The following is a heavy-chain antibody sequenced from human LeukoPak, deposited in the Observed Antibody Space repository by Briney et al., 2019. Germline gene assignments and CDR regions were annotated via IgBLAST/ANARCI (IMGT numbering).Heavy chain of an antibody. CDR2: INTNTGNP. V-gene: IGHV7-4-1*02. CDR1: GYTFTSCA. D-gene: IGHD3-22*01. CDR3: ARGHDSSGYYYVASSPSEGDY. Sequence: ASVKVSCKASGYTFTSCAMNWVRQAPGQGLEWMGWINTNTGNPTYAQGFTGRFVFSLDTSVSTAYLQISSLKAEDTAVYYCARGHDSSGYYYVASSPSEGDYWGQGTLVTVSS. J-gene: IGHJ4*02.